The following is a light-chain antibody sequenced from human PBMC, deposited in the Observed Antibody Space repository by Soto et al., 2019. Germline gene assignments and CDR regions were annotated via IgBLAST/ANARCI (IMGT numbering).Light chain of an antibody. J-gene: IGLJ2*01. V-gene: IGLV2-11*01. CDR1: SNYIGPYNY. Sequence: QSVLTQPRSVSGSPGQSVAISCTGISNYIGPYNYVSWYQQHPGKAPKLIIYDVDKWPSGVPYRFSGSKSGDTASLTISGLQPDDEADYYCCSYADTYVELGGGTKLTVL. CDR2: DVD. CDR3: CSYADTYVE.